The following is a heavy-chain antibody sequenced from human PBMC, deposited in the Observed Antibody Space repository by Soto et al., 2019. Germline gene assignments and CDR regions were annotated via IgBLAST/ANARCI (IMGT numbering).Heavy chain of an antibody. CDR3: ARREIQFGEDTFVI. D-gene: IGHD3-16*01. V-gene: IGHV1-46*01. Sequence: ASVKVSCKASGYSFTSYYIHWVRQAPGQGLEWVGIIYPSGGDTSYPQKFQGRVTMTSDTSTSTVYMELSSLRSEDTAVYYCARREIQFGEDTFVIWGQGTMVSVSS. CDR2: IYPSGGDT. J-gene: IGHJ3*02. CDR1: GYSFTSYY.